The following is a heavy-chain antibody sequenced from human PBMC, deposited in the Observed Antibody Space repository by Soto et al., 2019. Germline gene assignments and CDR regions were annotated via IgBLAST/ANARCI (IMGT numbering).Heavy chain of an antibody. D-gene: IGHD3-3*01. V-gene: IGHV3-23*01. CDR2: ISGSGGST. J-gene: IGHJ4*02. CDR3: ATYDFWSGYYSPDFDY. CDR1: GFTFSSYA. Sequence: QTGGSLRLSCAASGFTFSSYAMSWVRQAPGKGLEWVSAISGSGGSTYYAGSVKGRFTISRDNSKNTLYLQMNSLRAEDTAVYYCATYDFWSGYYSPDFDYWGQGTLVTVSS.